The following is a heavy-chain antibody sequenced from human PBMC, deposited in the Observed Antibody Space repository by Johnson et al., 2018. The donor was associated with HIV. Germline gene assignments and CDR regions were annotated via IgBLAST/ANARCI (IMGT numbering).Heavy chain of an antibody. V-gene: IGHV3-11*04. Sequence: QVQLVESGGGLVKPGGSLRLSCAVSGFKFSDFYMTWIRQVPGKGLECVAYISSSGAGIYYAHSVRGRFTISRDNAKNSLFLQMNSLSAEDTAIYYCARDPPGRAFDVWGLGTTVTVSS. CDR1: GFKFSDFY. CDR2: ISSSGAGI. J-gene: IGHJ3*01. CDR3: ARDPPGRAFDV.